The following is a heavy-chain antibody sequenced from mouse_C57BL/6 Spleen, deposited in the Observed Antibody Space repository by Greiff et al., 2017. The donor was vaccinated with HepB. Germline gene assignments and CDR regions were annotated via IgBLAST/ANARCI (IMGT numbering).Heavy chain of an antibody. Sequence: QVQLQQPGAELVKPGASVKMSCKASGYTFTSYWITWVKQRPGQGLEWIGDIYPGSGSTNYNEKFKSKATLTVDTSSSTAYMHLSSLTSEDSAVYYCSRIKGSTVSYCDYWGQGTTLTVSS. V-gene: IGHV1-55*01. CDR1: GYTFTSYW. D-gene: IGHD1-1*01. J-gene: IGHJ2*01. CDR2: IYPGSGST. CDR3: SRIKGSTVSYCDY.